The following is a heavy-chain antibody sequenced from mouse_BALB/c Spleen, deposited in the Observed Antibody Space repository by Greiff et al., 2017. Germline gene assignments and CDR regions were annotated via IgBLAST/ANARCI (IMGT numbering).Heavy chain of an antibody. D-gene: IGHD2-3*01. CDR3: ARKGAYDGYLYAMDY. CDR2: INTYTGEP. Sequence: LMESGPELKKPGETVKISCKASGYTFTNYGMNWVKQAPGKGLKWMGWINTYTGEPTYADDFKGRFAFSLETSASTAYLQINNLKNEDTATYFCARKGAYDGYLYAMDYWGQGTSVTVSS. V-gene: IGHV9-3-1*01. CDR1: GYTFTNYG. J-gene: IGHJ4*01.